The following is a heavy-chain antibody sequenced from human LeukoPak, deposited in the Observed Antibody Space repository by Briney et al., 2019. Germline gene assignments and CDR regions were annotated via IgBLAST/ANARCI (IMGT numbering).Heavy chain of an antibody. Sequence: GGSLRLSCAASGFTFRNYGMYWVRQAPGKGLEWVAYIRSYGSDKYYADSVKGRFSISRDNSENTLYLQMTSLRPADPAVSHCAKVCYSVSGGYCGIDHWGQGALITVSS. CDR3: AKVCYSVSGGYCGIDH. J-gene: IGHJ4*02. D-gene: IGHD3-22*01. V-gene: IGHV3-30*02. CDR1: GFTFRNYG. CDR2: IRSYGSDK.